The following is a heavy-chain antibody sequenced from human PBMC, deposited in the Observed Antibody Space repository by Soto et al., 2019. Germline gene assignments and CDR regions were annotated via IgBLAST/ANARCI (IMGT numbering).Heavy chain of an antibody. CDR1: GFTFDDYA. Sequence: EVQLVASGGGLVPPGRSLRLSCAGSGFTFDDYALHWVRQAPGKGLEWVSGISWNSGNIDYADSVKGRFPISRDNAKNALYLQMNRLRPADTSLYCFAKVHTVGRRWFVLDSWGQGTLVTVSS. CDR3: AKVHTVGRRWFVLDS. J-gene: IGHJ4*02. V-gene: IGHV3-9*01. CDR2: ISWNSGNI. D-gene: IGHD3-10*01.